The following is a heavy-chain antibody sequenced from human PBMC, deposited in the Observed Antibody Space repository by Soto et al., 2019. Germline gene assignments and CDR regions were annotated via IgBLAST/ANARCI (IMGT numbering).Heavy chain of an antibody. CDR2: INAGNCNT. J-gene: IGHJ2*01. Sequence: QVHLVQSGAEVKKPGASVKVSCKASGYTFSNYGIHWVRQAPGQRLEWMGWINAGNCNTMYSEKFQGRVTITRDTSASTAYMDLSSLRSEDKAVYYCARSGYSSGWYHWYFDFWGRGTLVTVSS. V-gene: IGHV1-3*01. D-gene: IGHD6-19*01. CDR3: ARSGYSSGWYHWYFDF. CDR1: GYTFSNYG.